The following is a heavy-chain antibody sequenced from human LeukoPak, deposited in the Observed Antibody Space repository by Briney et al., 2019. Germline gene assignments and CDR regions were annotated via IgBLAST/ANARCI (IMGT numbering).Heavy chain of an antibody. Sequence: SETLSLTCTVSGGSISTYYWSWIRQPAGKGLEGVGRIYTSGSTNYNPSLKSRVTTSVDTSKNQFSLKPSSVTAADTAVYYCARDRRDYYYYYGMDVWGQGTTVTVSS. CDR1: GGSISTYY. CDR2: IYTSGST. V-gene: IGHV4-4*07. CDR3: ARDRRDYYYYYGMDV. J-gene: IGHJ6*02.